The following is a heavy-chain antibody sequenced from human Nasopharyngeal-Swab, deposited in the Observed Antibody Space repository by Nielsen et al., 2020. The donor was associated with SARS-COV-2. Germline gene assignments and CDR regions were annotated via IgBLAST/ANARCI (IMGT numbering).Heavy chain of an antibody. CDR2: INAGKGNT. J-gene: IGHJ4*02. D-gene: IGHD6-19*01. V-gene: IGHV1-3*01. CDR3: ARVPAVAASRIDY. Sequence: ASVNVSCKASGYTLSKYAMYWVRQAPGQRPEFMGWINAGKGNTIYSQRFQGRVRISRDTSANTVYMELNRLRSEDTAVYYCARVPAVAASRIDYWGQGTLVTVSS. CDR1: GYTLSKYA.